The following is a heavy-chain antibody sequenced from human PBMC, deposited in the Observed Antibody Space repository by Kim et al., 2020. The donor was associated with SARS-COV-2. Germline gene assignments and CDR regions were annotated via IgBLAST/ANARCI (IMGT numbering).Heavy chain of an antibody. CDR1: GYTFTSYG. D-gene: IGHD3-10*01. CDR2: ISAYNGNT. CDR3: ARGFITMVRGIGGVGGYYYGMDV. Sequence: ASVKVSCKASGYTFTSYGISWVRQAPGQGLEWMGWISAYNGNTNYAQKLQGRVTMTTDTSTSTAYMELRSLRSDDTAVYYCARGFITMVRGIGGVGGYYYGMDVWGQGTTVTVSS. V-gene: IGHV1-18*01. J-gene: IGHJ6*02.